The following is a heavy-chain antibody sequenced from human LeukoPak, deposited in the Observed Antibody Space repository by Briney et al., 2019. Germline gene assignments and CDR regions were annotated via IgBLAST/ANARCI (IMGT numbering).Heavy chain of an antibody. D-gene: IGHD6-19*01. CDR1: GFTFSSYW. Sequence: GGSLRLSCAASGFTFSSYWMHWVRQVPGKGLVSVSRINSDGSSTSYADSVKGRFTISRDNAKNTLYLQMNSLRAEDTAMYYCARHHSSGWSYGMDVWGQGTTVTVSS. J-gene: IGHJ6*02. CDR3: ARHHSSGWSYGMDV. V-gene: IGHV3-74*01. CDR2: INSDGSST.